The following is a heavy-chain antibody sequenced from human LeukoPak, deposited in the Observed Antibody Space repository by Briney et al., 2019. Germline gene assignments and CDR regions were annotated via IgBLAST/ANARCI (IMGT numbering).Heavy chain of an antibody. CDR1: GFTFSTYA. CDR3: ARDNNWGSTHY. CDR2: ISYDGSNK. V-gene: IGHV3-30-3*01. D-gene: IGHD7-27*01. J-gene: IGHJ4*02. Sequence: GTSLRLPCAASGFTFSTYAMHWVRQAPGKGLEWVAVISYDGSNKYYADSVKGRFTISRDNSKNTLYLQMNSLRAEDTAVYYCARDNNWGSTHYWGQGTLVTVSS.